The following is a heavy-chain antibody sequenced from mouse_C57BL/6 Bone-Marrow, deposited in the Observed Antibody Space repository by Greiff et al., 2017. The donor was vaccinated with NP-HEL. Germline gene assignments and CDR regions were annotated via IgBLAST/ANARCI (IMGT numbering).Heavy chain of an antibody. V-gene: IGHV14-3*01. CDR3: ARCRYYGSSHFDY. CDR2: IDPANGNT. J-gene: IGHJ2*01. Sequence: VQLKQSVAELVRPGASVKLSCTASGFNIKNTYMHWVKQRPEQGLEWIGRIDPANGNTKYAPKFQGKATITADTSSNTAYLQLSSLTSEDTAIYYCARCRYYGSSHFDYWGQGTTLTVSS. D-gene: IGHD1-1*01. CDR1: GFNIKNTY.